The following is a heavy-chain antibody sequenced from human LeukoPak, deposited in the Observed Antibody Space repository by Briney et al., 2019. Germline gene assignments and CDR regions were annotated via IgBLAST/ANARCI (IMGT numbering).Heavy chain of an antibody. CDR1: GGSFSGYY. CDR2: INHSGST. Sequence: SETLSLTCAVYGGSFSGYYWSWIRQPPGKGLEWIGEINHSGSTNYNPSLKSRVTMSVDTSKNQFSLKLSSVTAADTALYYCARGEYDYAWGSYSPNAFAMWGQGTMVTVSS. J-gene: IGHJ3*02. CDR3: ARGEYDYAWGSYSPNAFAM. V-gene: IGHV4-34*01. D-gene: IGHD3-16*01.